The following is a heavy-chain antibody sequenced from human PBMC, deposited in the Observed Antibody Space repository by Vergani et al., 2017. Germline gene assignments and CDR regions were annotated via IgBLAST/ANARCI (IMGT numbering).Heavy chain of an antibody. CDR1: GFTFSSYG. D-gene: IGHD2-2*01. V-gene: IGHV3-30*18. J-gene: IGHJ6*02. CDR3: AKREYCNSTSCYEGGVRYYYYGMDV. CDR2: ISYDGSNK. Sequence: QVQLVESGGGVVQPGRSLRLSCAASGFTFSSYGMHWVRQAPGKGLEWVAVISYDGSNKYYADSVKGLFTISRDNSKNTLYLQMNSLRAEDTAVYYCAKREYCNSTSCYEGGVRYYYYGMDVWGQGTTVTVSS.